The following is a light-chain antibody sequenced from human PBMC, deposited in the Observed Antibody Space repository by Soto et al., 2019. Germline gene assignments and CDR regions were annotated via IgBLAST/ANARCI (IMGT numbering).Light chain of an antibody. CDR3: SVYTRTSTYV. V-gene: IGLV1-40*01. Sequence: QSVLTQPPSVSGAPGQRVTISCTGSSSNIGAGYDVHWYQQVPGTAPKLLIYGNSNRPSGVPDRFSGSKSGTSASLAITGLQAEDEADYYCSVYTRTSTYVFXTGTKVTVL. CDR1: SSNIGAGYD. J-gene: IGLJ1*01. CDR2: GNS.